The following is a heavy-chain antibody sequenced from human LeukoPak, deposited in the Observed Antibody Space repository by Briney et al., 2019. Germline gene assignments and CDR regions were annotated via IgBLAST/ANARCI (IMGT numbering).Heavy chain of an antibody. Sequence: ASVKVSCKASGYIFTSYDFNWVRQATGQRPEWMGWMSPNSGDTGYAQKFQDRVTMTRNTSISTAYMELSSLRSDDTAVYYCARGGAAAAGTRNPDYWGQGTLVTVSS. CDR1: GYIFTSYD. CDR3: ARGGAAAAGTRNPDY. J-gene: IGHJ4*02. V-gene: IGHV1-8*01. D-gene: IGHD6-13*01. CDR2: MSPNSGDT.